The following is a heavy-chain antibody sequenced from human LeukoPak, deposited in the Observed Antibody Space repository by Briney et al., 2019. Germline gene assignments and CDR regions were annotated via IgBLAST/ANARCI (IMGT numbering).Heavy chain of an antibody. CDR2: IHYTGST. CDR3: ARTVSNSGYWFDA. D-gene: IGHD4-11*01. CDR1: GGSISTYY. Sequence: SETLSLTCTVSGGSISTYYWSWIRQSPGKGLEWIGYIHYTGSTYYNPSLKSRVTISLDTSKSQFSLKMSFVTAADTAVYYCARTVSNSGYWFDAWGQGTPVTVSS. J-gene: IGHJ5*02. V-gene: IGHV4-59*01.